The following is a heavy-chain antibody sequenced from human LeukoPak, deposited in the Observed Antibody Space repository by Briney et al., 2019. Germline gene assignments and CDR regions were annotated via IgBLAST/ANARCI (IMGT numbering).Heavy chain of an antibody. J-gene: IGHJ4*02. D-gene: IGHD3-16*01. CDR2: INSSSSYI. CDR1: GFTFSSYG. Sequence: GGSLRLSCAASGFTFSSYGMNWVRQAPGKGLEWVSSINSSSSYIYYADSVKGRFTISRDNAKNSLYLQMNSLRAEDTAVYYCARPPTDEAVGWGQGTLVTVSS. V-gene: IGHV3-21*01. CDR3: ARPPTDEAVG.